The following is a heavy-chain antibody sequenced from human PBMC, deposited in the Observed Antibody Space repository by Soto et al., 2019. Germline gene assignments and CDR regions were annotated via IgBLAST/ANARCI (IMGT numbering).Heavy chain of an antibody. D-gene: IGHD3-22*01. J-gene: IGHJ6*02. Sequence: GGSLRLSCAASGFTFSDYYMSWIRQAPGKGLEWVSYISSSGSTTYYADSVKGRFTISRDNAKNSLYLQMNSLRAEDTAVYYCARDTYYYDSSGYNYYYYYGMDVWGQGTTVTVSS. CDR3: ARDTYYYDSSGYNYYYYYGMDV. CDR2: ISSSGSTT. CDR1: GFTFSDYY. V-gene: IGHV3-11*01.